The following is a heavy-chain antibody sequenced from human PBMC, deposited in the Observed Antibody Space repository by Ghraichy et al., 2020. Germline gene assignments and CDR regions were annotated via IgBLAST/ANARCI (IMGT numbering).Heavy chain of an antibody. V-gene: IGHV1-2*02. J-gene: IGHJ4*02. CDR1: GYTFTGYY. CDR3: ARSSIVGATVYFDY. Sequence: ASVKVSCKASGYTFTGYYMHWVRQAPGQGLEWMGWINPNSGGTNYAQKFQGRVTMTRDTSISTAYMELSRLRSDDTAVYYCARSSIVGATVYFDYWGQGTLVTVSS. CDR2: INPNSGGT. D-gene: IGHD1-26*01.